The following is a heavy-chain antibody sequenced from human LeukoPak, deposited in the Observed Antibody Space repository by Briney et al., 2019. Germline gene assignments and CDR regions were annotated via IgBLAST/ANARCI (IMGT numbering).Heavy chain of an antibody. J-gene: IGHJ5*02. V-gene: IGHV4-59*08. CDR1: GGSISSSY. CDR3: ARQVYSNWFDP. Sequence: PSETLSLTCTVSGGSISSSYWSWIRQPPGKGLEWIGYIYFSGSTNYNPSLKSRVTISVDTSKNQFSLKLSSVTAADTAVYYCARQVYSNWFDPWGQGTLVTVSS. D-gene: IGHD1-26*01. CDR2: IYFSGST.